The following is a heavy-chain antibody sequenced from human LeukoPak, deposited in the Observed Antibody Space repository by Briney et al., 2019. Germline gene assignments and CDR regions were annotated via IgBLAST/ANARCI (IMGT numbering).Heavy chain of an antibody. J-gene: IGHJ5*02. D-gene: IGHD4-17*01. V-gene: IGHV4-59*01. CDR3: ARVPHFGDYGWFDP. CDR2: ISYSGST. Sequence: SETLSLTCTVSGGSISGYYWNWIRQPPGKRLEWIGFISYSGSTNYNPSLKSRVTISIDTSKNQFSLKLSSVTAADTAVYYCARVPHFGDYGWFDPWGQGTLVTVSS. CDR1: GGSISGYY.